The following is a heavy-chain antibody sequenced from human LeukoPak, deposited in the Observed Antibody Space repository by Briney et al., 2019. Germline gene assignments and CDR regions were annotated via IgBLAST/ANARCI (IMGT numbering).Heavy chain of an antibody. CDR2: FTGGGTGT. V-gene: IGHV3-23*01. CDR3: ARDSFEDSYNDFWSDYSDGPHWFDP. D-gene: IGHD3-3*01. J-gene: IGHJ5*02. Sequence: GGSLRLSCAASGFTFSSYAINWVRQAPGKGLEWVSTFTGGGTGTYYADSVKGRFTISRDNSKNTLYLQMNSLGAEDTAVYYCARDSFEDSYNDFWSDYSDGPHWFDPWGQGTLVTVSS. CDR1: GFTFSSYA.